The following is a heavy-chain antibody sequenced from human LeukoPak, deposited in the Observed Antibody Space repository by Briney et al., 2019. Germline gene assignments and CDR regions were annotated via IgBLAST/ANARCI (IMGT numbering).Heavy chain of an antibody. J-gene: IGHJ4*02. Sequence: SVKVSCKASGYTFTSYYMHWVRQAPGQGLEWMGGIIPIFGTANYAQKFQGRVTITTDESTSTAYMELSSLRSEDTAVYYCARGYSGYDGRVYFDYWGQGTLVTVSS. CDR2: IIPIFGTA. D-gene: IGHD5-12*01. V-gene: IGHV1-69*05. CDR3: ARGYSGYDGRVYFDY. CDR1: GYTFTSYY.